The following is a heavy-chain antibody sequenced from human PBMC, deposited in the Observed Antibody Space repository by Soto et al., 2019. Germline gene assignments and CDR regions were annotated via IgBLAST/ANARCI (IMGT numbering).Heavy chain of an antibody. Sequence: SGPTLVNPTQTLTLTCTFSGFSLSTSGMCVSWIRQPPGKALEWLARIDWDDDKYYSTSLKTRLTISKDTSKNQVVLTMTNMDPVDTATYYCARNLRGSGSYYLGYYYYGMDVWGQGTTVTVS. CDR1: GFSLSTSGMC. V-gene: IGHV2-70*11. J-gene: IGHJ6*02. CDR3: ARNLRGSGSYYLGYYYYGMDV. CDR2: IDWDDDK. D-gene: IGHD3-10*01.